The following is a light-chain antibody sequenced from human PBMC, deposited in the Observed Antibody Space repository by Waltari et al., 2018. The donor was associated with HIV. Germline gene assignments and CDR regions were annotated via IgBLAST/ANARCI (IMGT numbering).Light chain of an antibody. CDR2: SHQ. J-gene: IGLJ2*01. CDR3: AAWDDSLNGHVV. Sequence: QSVLTQPPSASGPPGQRVTIACSGSSSNIGSNTVNWYQQLPGTAPKLLLSSHQPRPSWAPDRFSGAQSGTSASRAIRWLPSEDEADYYCAAWDDSLNGHVVFGGGTQLTVL. CDR1: SSNIGSNT. V-gene: IGLV1-44*01.